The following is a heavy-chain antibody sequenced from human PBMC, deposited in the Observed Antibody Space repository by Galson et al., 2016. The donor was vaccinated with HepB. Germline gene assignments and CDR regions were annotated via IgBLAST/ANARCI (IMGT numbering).Heavy chain of an antibody. J-gene: IGHJ1*01. Sequence: SLRLSCAASGFAFSNYWMSWVRQLSGKGLEWVASIKQDGSEIHYVDSVKGRFTISRDNAKNSLYLRVNSLRAEDTAVYFCARGLFDVWSSSYFRHGGQGTLVTVSS. V-gene: IGHV3-7*05. CDR3: ARGLFDVWSSSYFRH. D-gene: IGHD3-3*01. CDR2: IKQDGSEI. CDR1: GFAFSNYW.